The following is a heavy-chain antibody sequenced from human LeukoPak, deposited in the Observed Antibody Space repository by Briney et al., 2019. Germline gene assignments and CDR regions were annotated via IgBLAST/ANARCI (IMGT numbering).Heavy chain of an antibody. Sequence: ASVKVSCKASGYTFTSCAINWVRQATGQGLEWMGWMTPYSGDTGYAQKFQGRVTMTRDTSISTAYMEVKSLTSEDTAIYFCARGPAAVGRAFDIWGPGTIVSVSS. CDR3: ARGPAAVGRAFDI. CDR2: MTPYSGDT. CDR1: GYTFTSCA. J-gene: IGHJ3*02. V-gene: IGHV1-8*02. D-gene: IGHD6-13*01.